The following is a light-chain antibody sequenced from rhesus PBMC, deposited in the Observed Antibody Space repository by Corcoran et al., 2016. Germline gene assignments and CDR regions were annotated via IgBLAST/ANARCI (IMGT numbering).Light chain of an antibody. CDR3: LQVYPTPYS. V-gene: IGKV1-36*02. CDR1: QGISDF. Sequence: DIQMTQSPSSLSASVGDRVTITCRASQGISDFLSWYQKKPGKGPKRLIYAASRLESGVPSRFSGSGSVTEFTLTISSLQPEDFAAYYCLQVYPTPYSFGQGTKVEIK. J-gene: IGKJ2*01. CDR2: AAS.